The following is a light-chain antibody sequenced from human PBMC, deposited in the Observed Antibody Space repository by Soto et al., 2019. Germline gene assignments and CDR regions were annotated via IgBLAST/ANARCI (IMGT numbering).Light chain of an antibody. CDR2: RYN. V-gene: IGLV1-47*01. J-gene: IGLJ2*01. CDR1: GPNIGSNY. Sequence: QSVLTQPPSASGTPGRGFTFPCSGSGPNIGSNYVFCYQHLPGTAPKLLIYRYNQRPPGVPDRFSGSKSGTSASLAISGLRSEDETDYYCAAWDDSLSGVVFGGGTKLTVL. CDR3: AAWDDSLSGVV.